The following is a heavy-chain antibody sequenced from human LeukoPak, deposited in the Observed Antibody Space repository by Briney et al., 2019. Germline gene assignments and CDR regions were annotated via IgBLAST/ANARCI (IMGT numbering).Heavy chain of an antibody. D-gene: IGHD3-9*01. Sequence: GGSLRLSFAASGFTFSNYLMGWVRQAPGKGLEWVSVISDNSDTIHYADSVKGRFTVSRDNSKSILYMQMNSLGAEDTAVYYCTRYDLSTYARRAFDYWGQGTLVAVSS. CDR2: ISDNSDTI. CDR3: TRYDLSTYARRAFDY. V-gene: IGHV3-23*05. J-gene: IGHJ4*02. CDR1: GFTFSNYL.